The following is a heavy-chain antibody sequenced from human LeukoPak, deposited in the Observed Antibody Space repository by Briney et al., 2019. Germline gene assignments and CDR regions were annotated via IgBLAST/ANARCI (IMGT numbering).Heavy chain of an antibody. CDR2: ISGGGFTI. Sequence: GGSLRLSCAASGFTFSSYSMNWVRQAPGKGLEWISYISGGGFTIHYADSVKGRFTISRDNAKNSLYLQMNSLRAEDTAVYYCARGVPKTSYYYYYMDVWGKGTTVTVSS. CDR3: ARGVPKTSYYYYYMDV. D-gene: IGHD4-11*01. V-gene: IGHV3-48*01. J-gene: IGHJ6*03. CDR1: GFTFSSYS.